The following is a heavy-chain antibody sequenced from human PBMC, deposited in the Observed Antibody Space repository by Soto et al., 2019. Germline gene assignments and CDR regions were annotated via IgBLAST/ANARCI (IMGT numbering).Heavy chain of an antibody. CDR2: INHSGST. Sequence: SETLSLTCAVYGGSFSGYYWSWIRQPPGKGLEWIGEINHSGSTNYNPSLKSRVIISVDTSKNQFSLKLSSVTAADTAVYYCARGWSGWRVWLDYWGQGTLVTVSS. V-gene: IGHV4-34*01. J-gene: IGHJ4*02. CDR1: GGSFSGYY. D-gene: IGHD6-19*01. CDR3: ARGWSGWRVWLDY.